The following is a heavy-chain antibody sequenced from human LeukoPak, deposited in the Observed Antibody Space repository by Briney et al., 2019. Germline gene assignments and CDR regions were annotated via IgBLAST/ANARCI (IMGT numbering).Heavy chain of an antibody. Sequence: GGSLRLSCAASGVSFSSYALSWGRQAPGEGLEWVPTLSGSSTSTYYADSVKGRFTISRDNSKNTLYLQMDSLRVEDTAVYYCAKARSCVTTIVVVTHAFDSWGQGTLVTVSS. D-gene: IGHD3-22*01. J-gene: IGHJ4*02. V-gene: IGHV3-23*01. CDR2: LSGSSTST. CDR1: GVSFSSYA. CDR3: AKARSCVTTIVVVTHAFDS.